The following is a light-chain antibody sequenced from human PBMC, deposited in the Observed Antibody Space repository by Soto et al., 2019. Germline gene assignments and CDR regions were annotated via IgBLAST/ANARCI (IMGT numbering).Light chain of an antibody. CDR3: QQRSNWLWT. J-gene: IGKJ1*01. V-gene: IGKV3-11*01. CDR2: DAS. Sequence: EIVLTQSPATLSLSPGERATLSCRASQSVSSYLAWYQQKPGQAPRLLIYDASNRATGIPARFSGSGSGTDFTLNISSLGPEDFAVYYCQQRSNWLWTFGQGTKVEIK. CDR1: QSVSSY.